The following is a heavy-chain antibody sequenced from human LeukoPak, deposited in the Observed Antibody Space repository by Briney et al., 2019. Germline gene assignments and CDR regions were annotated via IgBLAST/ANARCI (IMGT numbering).Heavy chain of an antibody. J-gene: IGHJ4*02. CDR1: GYSISSGYY. D-gene: IGHD3-10*01. CDR3: ARRYGSYSQNLFDY. CDR2: IYHSGST. Sequence: ETLSLTCAVSGYSISSGYYWGWIRQPPGKGLEWIGSIYHSGSTYYNPSLKSRVTISVDTSKNQFSLKLSSVTAADTAVYYCARRYGSYSQNLFDYWGQGTLVTVSS. V-gene: IGHV4-38-2*01.